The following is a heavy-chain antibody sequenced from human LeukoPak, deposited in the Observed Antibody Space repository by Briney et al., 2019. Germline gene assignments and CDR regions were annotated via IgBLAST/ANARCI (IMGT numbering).Heavy chain of an antibody. CDR3: ARGGGYYYAGSFYMDV. J-gene: IGHJ6*03. CDR2: IKEDGEDT. CDR1: EFTFNNSW. D-gene: IGHD3-22*01. V-gene: IGHV3-7*01. Sequence: PGGSLRLSCVGSEFTFNNSWMTWVRQAPGKGLEWVANIKEDGEDTYHVGSVRGRFTLSRDNAKNSLYLQMKSLIHEDTAMYFCARGGGYYYAGSFYMDVWGKGTTVTVSS.